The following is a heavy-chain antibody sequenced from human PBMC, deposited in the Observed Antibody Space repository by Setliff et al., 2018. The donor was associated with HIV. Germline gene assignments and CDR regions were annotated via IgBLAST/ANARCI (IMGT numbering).Heavy chain of an antibody. D-gene: IGHD3-22*01. CDR3: ARQAWHYDRDGYFIDY. J-gene: IGHJ4*02. V-gene: IGHV4-38-2*01. CDR1: GGSFSGYY. CDR2: IYQTGNT. Sequence: LSLTCAVYGGSFSGYYWGWIRQPPGKGLEWVATIYQTGNTYYSPSLKSRVAVSMDMSRNQFSVKLNSATAADTAVYYCARQAWHYDRDGYFIDYWGQGMLVTVSS.